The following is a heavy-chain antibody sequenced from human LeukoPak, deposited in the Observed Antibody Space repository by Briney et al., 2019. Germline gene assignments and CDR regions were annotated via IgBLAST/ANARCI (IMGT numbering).Heavy chain of an antibody. CDR1: GFTFSDYN. D-gene: IGHD3-10*01. J-gene: IGHJ4*02. Sequence: GGSLRLSCAASGFTFSDYNINWVRQAPGKGLERVSSISSTSSYIYYADSVKGRFTISRDNAKNSLYLQMNSLRAGDTAVYYCARDSWEYGSGSYYNKVLDYWGQGTLVTVSS. CDR2: ISSTSSYI. CDR3: ARDSWEYGSGSYYNKVLDY. V-gene: IGHV3-21*01.